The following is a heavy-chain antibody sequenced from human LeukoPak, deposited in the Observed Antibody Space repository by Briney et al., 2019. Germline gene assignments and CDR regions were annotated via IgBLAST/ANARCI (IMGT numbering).Heavy chain of an antibody. J-gene: IGHJ6*02. Sequence: GGSLRLSCAASGFTFSSYAMSWVRQAPGKGLEWVSAISGSGGSTYYADSMKGRFTISRDNSKNTLYLQMNSLRAEDTAVYYCAKEGDNWPAAGMDVWGQGTTVTVSS. CDR2: ISGSGGST. V-gene: IGHV3-23*01. D-gene: IGHD1-20*01. CDR3: AKEGDNWPAAGMDV. CDR1: GFTFSSYA.